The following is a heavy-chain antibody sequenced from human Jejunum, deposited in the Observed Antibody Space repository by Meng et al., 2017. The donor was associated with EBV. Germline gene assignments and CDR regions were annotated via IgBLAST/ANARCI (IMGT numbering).Heavy chain of an antibody. J-gene: IGHJ4*02. Sequence: VQLLESGGGFVQPEGSLRLHCVASGFTFSDYAMSWVRQAPRKGLEWVSTISNSGGNTHYADSVKGRFTISRDNSKNTLYLQMNSLRAEDTAVYYCTKDVGVVLFDYWGQGTLVTVSS. CDR1: GFTFSDYA. CDR3: TKDVGVVLFDY. D-gene: IGHD2-8*01. CDR2: ISNSGGNT. V-gene: IGHV3-23*01.